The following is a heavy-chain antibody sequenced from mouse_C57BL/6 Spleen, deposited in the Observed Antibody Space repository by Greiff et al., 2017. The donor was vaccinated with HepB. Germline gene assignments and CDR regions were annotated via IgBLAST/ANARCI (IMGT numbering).Heavy chain of an antibody. CDR1: GYTFTSYT. Sequence: VMLVESGAELARPGASVKMSCKASGYTFTSYTMHWVKQRPGQGLEWIGYINPSSGYTKYNQKFKDKATLTADKSSSTAYMQLSSLTSEDSAVYYCARYSNYLWYFDVWGTGTTVTVSS. CDR2: INPSSGYT. D-gene: IGHD2-5*01. V-gene: IGHV1-4*01. CDR3: ARYSNYLWYFDV. J-gene: IGHJ1*03.